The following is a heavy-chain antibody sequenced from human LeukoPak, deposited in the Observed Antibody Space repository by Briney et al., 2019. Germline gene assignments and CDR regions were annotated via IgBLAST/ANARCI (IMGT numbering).Heavy chain of an antibody. CDR3: AKDSNWAFDY. J-gene: IGHJ4*02. CDR2: IRKDGRDK. D-gene: IGHD7-27*01. Sequence: PGGSLRLSCGASGVTFSRYGMHWGREAPGKGLEWGTYIRKDGRDKYYADSVKGGCTISRDSSKSMVCLQKTSLRADDTDLYSCAKDSNWAFDYWGQGTLVSVSS. V-gene: IGHV3-30*02. CDR1: GVTFSRYG.